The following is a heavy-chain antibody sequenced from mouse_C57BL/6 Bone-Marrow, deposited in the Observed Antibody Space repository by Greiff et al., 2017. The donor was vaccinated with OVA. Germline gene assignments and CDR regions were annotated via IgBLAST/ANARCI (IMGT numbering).Heavy chain of an antibody. CDR3: ARRGTTADWYFDV. CDR1: GYTFTDYY. V-gene: IGHV1-19*01. CDR2: INHYNGGT. J-gene: IGHJ1*03. D-gene: IGHD1-2*01. Sequence: VQLQQSGPVLVKPGASVKMSCKASGYTFTDYYMNWVKQSHGKSLEWIGVINHYNGGTSYNQQFKGKATLTVDKSSSTAYMELNSLTSEDSAVYYCARRGTTADWYFDVWGTGTTVTVSS.